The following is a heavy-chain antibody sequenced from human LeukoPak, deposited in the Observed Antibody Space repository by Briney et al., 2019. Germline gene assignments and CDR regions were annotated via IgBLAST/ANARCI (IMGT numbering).Heavy chain of an antibody. D-gene: IGHD6-13*01. Sequence: PGGSLRLSCAASGFTFRSFSMNWVRQAPGKGLEWVSAISGSGGSTYYADSVKGRFTISRDNSKNTLYLQMNSLKTEDTAVYYCILAAAGPAYWGQGALVTVSS. CDR2: ISGSGGST. V-gene: IGHV3-23*01. CDR3: ILAAAGPAY. CDR1: GFTFRSFS. J-gene: IGHJ4*02.